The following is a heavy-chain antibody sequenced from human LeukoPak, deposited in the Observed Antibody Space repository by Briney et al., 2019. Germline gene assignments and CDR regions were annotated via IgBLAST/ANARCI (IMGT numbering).Heavy chain of an antibody. V-gene: IGHV7-4-1*02. CDR1: GYTFTGYY. J-gene: IGHJ4*02. CDR2: INTNTGNP. CDR3: ARDSSGYSYGAGDY. D-gene: IGHD5-18*01. Sequence: ASVKVSCKASGYTFTGYYMHWVRQAPGQGLEWMGWINTNTGNPTYAQGFTGRFVFSLDTSVSTAYLQISSLKAEDTAVYYCARDSSGYSYGAGDYWGQGTLVTVSS.